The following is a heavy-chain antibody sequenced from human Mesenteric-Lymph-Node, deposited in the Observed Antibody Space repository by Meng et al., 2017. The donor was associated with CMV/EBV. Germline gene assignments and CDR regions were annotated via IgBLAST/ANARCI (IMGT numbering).Heavy chain of an antibody. V-gene: IGHV4-4*02. CDR1: SGSEW. D-gene: IGHD2-15*01. J-gene: IGHJ4*02. CDR2: IHHRGST. Sequence: SGSEWWSWVRQPPGEGMEWIGEIHHRGSTNYSPSLKSRVTISVDKSRNQLSLILRSVSAADTAVYYCARAEVEGYCSGGSCYPPEYWGRGTLVTVSS. CDR3: ARAEVEGYCSGGSCYPPEY.